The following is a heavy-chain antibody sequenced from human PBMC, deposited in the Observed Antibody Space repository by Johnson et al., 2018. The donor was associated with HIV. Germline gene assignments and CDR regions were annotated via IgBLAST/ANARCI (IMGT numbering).Heavy chain of an antibody. CDR3: TRVSLPPSYAFDF. J-gene: IGHJ3*01. Sequence: VQLVESGGGLVQPGRSLRLSCAASGFTFDYYAMSWVRQAPGKGLEWVSGINWHGGSTAYADSVRGRFTISRDNAKNSLYLQMNSLKTEDTAVYYCTRVSLPPSYAFDFWGQGTMVTVSS. CDR2: INWHGGST. V-gene: IGHV3-20*04. CDR1: GFTFDYYA.